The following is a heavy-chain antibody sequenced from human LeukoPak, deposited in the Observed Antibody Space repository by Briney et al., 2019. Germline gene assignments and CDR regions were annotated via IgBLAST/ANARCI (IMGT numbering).Heavy chain of an antibody. CDR2: INSDGSST. D-gene: IGHD3-3*01. J-gene: IGHJ4*02. CDR1: GFTFSSYW. V-gene: IGHV3-74*01. CDR3: ARDPCRLGVGPGGFDY. Sequence: GGSLRLSCAASGFTFSSYWKHWVRHAPAKGLVGVSSINSDGSSTIYADSVKGRSTISRDTAKNTLYLQMDSLRAEETAVYYCARDPCRLGVGPGGFDYWGQGTLVPVSS.